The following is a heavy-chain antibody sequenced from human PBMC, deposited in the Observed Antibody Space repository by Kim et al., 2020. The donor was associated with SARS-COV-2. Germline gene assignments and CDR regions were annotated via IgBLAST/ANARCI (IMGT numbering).Heavy chain of an antibody. CDR2: IYYSGST. Sequence: TWAVSGGASSGRGGEGGGIRQRRGKVLEWIGSIYYSGSTYENPALKIRVTISVDTSKNQCSLKLSSVTAADTAVYYCARHSRIVVVPAAILAWGQGTLVTVSS. D-gene: IGHD2-2*01. CDR1: GGASSGRGGE. J-gene: IGHJ4*02. V-gene: IGHV4-39*01. CDR3: ARHSRIVVVPAAILA.